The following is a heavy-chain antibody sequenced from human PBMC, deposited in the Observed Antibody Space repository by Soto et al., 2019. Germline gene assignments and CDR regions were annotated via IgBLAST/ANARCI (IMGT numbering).Heavy chain of an antibody. CDR1: GFTFSSYA. V-gene: IGHV3-30-3*01. Sequence: QVQLVESGGGVVQPGRSLRLSCAASGFTFSSYAMHWVRQAPGKGLEWVAVISYDGSNKYYADSVKGRFTISRDNSKNTLYLQMNSLRAEDTSVYYCARGWYCDFWSGYLYYFDYWGPGNMVTDSS. CDR3: ARGWYCDFWSGYLYYFDY. D-gene: IGHD3-3*01. CDR2: ISYDGSNK. J-gene: IGHJ4*02.